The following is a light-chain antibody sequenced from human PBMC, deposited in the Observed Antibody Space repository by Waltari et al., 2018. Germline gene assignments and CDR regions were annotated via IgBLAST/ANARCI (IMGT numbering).Light chain of an antibody. Sequence: QSALTQPASVSGSPGQSITISCTAVNSNVDILHLVSWYQHYQGRNPRLLIYGISQRPSGISNRFSGSKSGNTASLTISGLQPEDEADYFCCSFAGYGIYVFGSGTQVSVL. CDR1: NSNVDILHL. CDR3: CSFAGYGIYV. V-gene: IGLV2-23*02. J-gene: IGLJ1*01. CDR2: GIS.